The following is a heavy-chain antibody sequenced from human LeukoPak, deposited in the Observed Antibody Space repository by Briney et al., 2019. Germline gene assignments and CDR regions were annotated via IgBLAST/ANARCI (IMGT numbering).Heavy chain of an antibody. D-gene: IGHD2-21*02. CDR2: IKEDGSEK. Sequence: GGSLRLSCAASGIIFSSYWMAWVRQAPGKGLEWVANIKEDGSEKNYVDSVKGRFTISRDNAKNSLYLQMNSLRAEDTAVYYCAKDRLLNCRGDCYIFDYWGQGTVVTVSS. CDR1: GIIFSSYW. CDR3: AKDRLLNCRGDCYIFDY. V-gene: IGHV3-7*03. J-gene: IGHJ4*02.